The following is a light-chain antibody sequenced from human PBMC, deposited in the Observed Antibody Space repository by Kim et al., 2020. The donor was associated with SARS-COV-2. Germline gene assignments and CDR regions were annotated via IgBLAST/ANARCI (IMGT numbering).Light chain of an antibody. CDR3: SSYTTTTTWV. J-gene: IGLJ3*02. CDR1: SSDVGAYNY. CDR2: DVT. Sequence: GQSITISCTGTSSDVGAYNYVSWYQQHPGNAPKLLIYDVTRRPSGVSHRFSGSKSANTASLTISGLQAEDEADYYCSSYTTTTTWVFGGGTKLTVL. V-gene: IGLV2-14*03.